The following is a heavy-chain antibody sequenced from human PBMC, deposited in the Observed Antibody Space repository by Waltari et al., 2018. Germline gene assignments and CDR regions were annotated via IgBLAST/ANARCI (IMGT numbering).Heavy chain of an antibody. Sequence: EVQLVESGGGLVQPGGSLRLSCAASGFTFSSHSMNWVPQAPGKGLEWVSYISSSSSTIYYADSVKGRFTISRDNAKNSLYLQMNSLRAEDTAVYYCARENSSSWYRDYYYGMDVWGQGTTVTVSS. CDR2: ISSSSSTI. CDR3: ARENSSSWYRDYYYGMDV. J-gene: IGHJ6*02. V-gene: IGHV3-48*01. D-gene: IGHD6-13*01. CDR1: GFTFSSHS.